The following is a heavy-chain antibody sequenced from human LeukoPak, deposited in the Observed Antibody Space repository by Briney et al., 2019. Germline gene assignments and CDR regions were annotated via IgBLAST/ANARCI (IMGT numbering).Heavy chain of an antibody. V-gene: IGHV4-34*01. Sequence: SETLSLTCAVYGGSFSGYYWSWIRQPPGKGLEWIGEINHSGSTNYNPSLKSRVTISVYTSKNQFSLHLSSVTAADTAVYYCARGGGCSSTSCYFRYWGQGTLVTVSS. D-gene: IGHD2-2*01. J-gene: IGHJ4*02. CDR3: ARGGGCSSTSCYFRY. CDR1: GGSFSGYY. CDR2: INHSGST.